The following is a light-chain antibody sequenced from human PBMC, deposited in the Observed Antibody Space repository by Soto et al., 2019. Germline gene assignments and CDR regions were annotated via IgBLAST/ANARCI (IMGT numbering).Light chain of an antibody. CDR1: QSVSSK. CDR2: GAA. V-gene: IGKV3-15*01. Sequence: EIVMTQSPATLSVSPGERATLSCRASQSVSSKLAWYQQKPGQAPRLLIYGAATRATGIPARFSGSGSGTEFSLTISSLQSEDFAVYYCQQYDNWPPITFGQGTKVEI. J-gene: IGKJ1*01. CDR3: QQYDNWPPIT.